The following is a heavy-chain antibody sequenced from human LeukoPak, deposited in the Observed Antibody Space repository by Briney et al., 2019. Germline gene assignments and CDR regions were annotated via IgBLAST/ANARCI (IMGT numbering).Heavy chain of an antibody. CDR3: ARGRIAAAAQYYYYYMDV. Sequence: ASVKVSCKASGYTFTSYDINWVRQATGQGLEWMGLMNPNSGNTGYAQKFQGRGTMTRNTSISTAYMELSSLRSEDTAVYYCARGRIAAAAQYYYYYMDVWGKGTTVTVSS. CDR2: MNPNSGNT. CDR1: GYTFTSYD. D-gene: IGHD6-13*01. V-gene: IGHV1-8*01. J-gene: IGHJ6*03.